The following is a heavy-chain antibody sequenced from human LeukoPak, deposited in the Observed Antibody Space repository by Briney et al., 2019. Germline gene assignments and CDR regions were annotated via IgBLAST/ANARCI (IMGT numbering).Heavy chain of an antibody. J-gene: IGHJ4*02. CDR2: IHYTGST. V-gene: IGHV4-59*12. CDR1: GGSISSYY. CDR3: ARDPRRRAATTYYFDY. Sequence: SETLSLTCTVSGGSISSYYWSWIRQSPGKGLECIGYIHYTGSTNYNPSLKSRVTISVETSKNQFSLKLKSVTAADTAVYYCARDPRRRAATTYYFDYWGQGTLVTVSS. D-gene: IGHD1-26*01.